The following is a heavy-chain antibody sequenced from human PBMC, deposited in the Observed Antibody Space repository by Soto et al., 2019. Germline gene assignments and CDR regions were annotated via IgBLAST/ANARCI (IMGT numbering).Heavy chain of an antibody. CDR3: ASAYSNRNWFDP. CDR1: GGSISSYY. Sequence: SETLSLTCTVSGGSISSYYWSWIRQPPGKGLECIGYIYYSGSTYYNPSLKSRVTISVDTSKNQFSLKLSSVTAADTDVYYCASAYSNRNWFDPWGQGTLVTVSS. J-gene: IGHJ5*02. CDR2: IYYSGST. D-gene: IGHD4-4*01. V-gene: IGHV4-59*08.